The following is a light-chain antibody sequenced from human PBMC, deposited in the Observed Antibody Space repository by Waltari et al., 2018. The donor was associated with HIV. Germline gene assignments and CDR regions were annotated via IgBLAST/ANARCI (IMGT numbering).Light chain of an antibody. V-gene: IGLV1-40*01. CDR1: SSNIGAGYD. Sequence: QSVLTQPPSVSGAPGQRVTISCTGTSSNIGAGYDVHWYQQRPGTAPKPLIHGNSKRPSGVPDRSSGSKSGTSASLAIPGLQAEDEADYYCQSYDSSLSGVVFGGGTKLTVL. J-gene: IGLJ3*02. CDR3: QSYDSSLSGVV. CDR2: GNS.